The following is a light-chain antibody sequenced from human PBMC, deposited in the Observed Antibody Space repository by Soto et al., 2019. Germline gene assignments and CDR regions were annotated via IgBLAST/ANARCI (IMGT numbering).Light chain of an antibody. CDR1: QSVGSF. V-gene: IGKV3-11*01. CDR3: HQRNNWPWT. CDR2: AAS. J-gene: IGKJ1*01. Sequence: DIVLTQSPATLSLSPGERATLSCRASQSVGSFFAWFQQKPGQAPRRLIYAASIRAPGIPARFSGSGSGTDLPLTIDSLEPDDFAIYYCHQRNNWPWTFVQGTKVEIK.